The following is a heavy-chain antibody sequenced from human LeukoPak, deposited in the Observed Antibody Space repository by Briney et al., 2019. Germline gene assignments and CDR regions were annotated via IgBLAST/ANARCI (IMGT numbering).Heavy chain of an antibody. D-gene: IGHD3-10*01. V-gene: IGHV4-61*02. CDR3: ARGPRGEHYFNY. CDR1: GGSISSGSYY. Sequence: KPSETLSLTCAVSGGSISSGSYYCSWIRQPGREWMGWCGRIYTSGTTNYTPSHKSRVTMSVDTSKNQFSLKLSSVTAADTAVYFCARGPRGEHYFNYWGQGTLVTVSS. J-gene: IGHJ4*02. CDR2: IYTSGTT.